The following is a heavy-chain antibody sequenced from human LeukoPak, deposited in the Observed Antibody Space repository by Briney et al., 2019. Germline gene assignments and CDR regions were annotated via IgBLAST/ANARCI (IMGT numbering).Heavy chain of an antibody. Sequence: GGSLRLSCSAPGFIFSPYAMHWVRQAPGKGLEYVSSISSEGKTTYYADSVKGSFTISRDNSKNTLYLQMSSLRPEDTAVYYCVKDRWVDHWGQGTLVTVSS. D-gene: IGHD3-16*01. J-gene: IGHJ4*02. CDR3: VKDRWVDH. CDR1: GFIFSPYA. CDR2: ISSEGKTT. V-gene: IGHV3-64D*06.